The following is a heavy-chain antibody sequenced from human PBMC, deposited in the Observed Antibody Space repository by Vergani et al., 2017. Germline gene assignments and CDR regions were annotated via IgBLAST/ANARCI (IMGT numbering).Heavy chain of an antibody. V-gene: IGHV7-4-1*02. Sequence: QVLVVQSGSEFKKPGASVKVSCKTSGYTFNTYAICWVRQAPGQGLEWMGWLNTNNGDPTYDQDFTGRFIFSLDTSASTAYLEINNLKPEDTALYYCGRYEDPHSIWGQGTLVTVSS. D-gene: IGHD2-21*01. CDR1: GYTFNTYA. CDR2: LNTNNGDP. CDR3: GRYEDPHSI. J-gene: IGHJ4*02.